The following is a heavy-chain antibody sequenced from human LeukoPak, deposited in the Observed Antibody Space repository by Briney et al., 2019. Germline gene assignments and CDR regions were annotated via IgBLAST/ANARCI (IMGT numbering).Heavy chain of an antibody. V-gene: IGHV1-18*01. CDR2: ISAYNGDT. CDR3: ARDIQVGDTGRDAFAY. D-gene: IGHD3-16*01. Sequence: ASVKVSCKASGYTFTIYGISWVRQAPGQGLEWMGWISAYNGDTNYAQNLQGRVTMTTDTSTSTAYMELRSLRSDDTALYSCARDIQVGDTGRDAFAYWGQGTLVTVSS. J-gene: IGHJ4*02. CDR1: GYTFTIYG.